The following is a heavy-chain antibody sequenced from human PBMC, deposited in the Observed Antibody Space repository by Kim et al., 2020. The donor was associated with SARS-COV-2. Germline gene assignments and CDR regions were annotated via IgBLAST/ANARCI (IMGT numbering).Heavy chain of an antibody. CDR3: ARGSSGSYYPPEWYFDY. J-gene: IGHJ4*02. V-gene: IGHV4-59*01. Sequence: SETLSLTCTVSGGSISSYYWSWIRQPPGKGLEWIGYIYYSGSTNYNPSLKSRVTISVDTSKNQFSLKLSSVTAADTAVYYCARGSSGSYYPPEWYFDYWGQGTLVTVSS. D-gene: IGHD1-26*01. CDR2: IYYSGST. CDR1: GGSISSYY.